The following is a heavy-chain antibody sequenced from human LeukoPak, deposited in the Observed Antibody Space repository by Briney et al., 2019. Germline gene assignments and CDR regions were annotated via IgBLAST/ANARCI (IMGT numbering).Heavy chain of an antibody. Sequence: PSETLSLTCTVSGGSISSGDYFWSWIRQPPGKGLEWIGYISYSGSTNYNPSLKSRVTISVDTSKNQFSLKLSSVTAADTAVYYCASVVVGSYYYFDYWGQGTLVTVSS. CDR1: GGSISSGDYF. J-gene: IGHJ4*02. V-gene: IGHV4-30-4*01. D-gene: IGHD1-26*01. CDR3: ASVVVGSYYYFDY. CDR2: ISYSGST.